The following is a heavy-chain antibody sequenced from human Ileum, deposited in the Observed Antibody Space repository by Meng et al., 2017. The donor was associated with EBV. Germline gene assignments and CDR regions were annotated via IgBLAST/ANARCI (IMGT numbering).Heavy chain of an antibody. Sequence: QLHLQQSGQGLWKPPETLSLTCTVSGASIRGSRYYWGWIRQPPGKGLEWIGSTYYSGSTNYNPSLKSRVTISVDTSKNQFSLNLSSVTAADTAVYYCARGDILTGYWYYFDYWGQGILVTVSS. CDR3: ARGDILTGYWYYFDY. V-gene: IGHV4-39*07. CDR1: GASIRGSRYY. J-gene: IGHJ4*02. D-gene: IGHD3-9*01. CDR2: TYYSGST.